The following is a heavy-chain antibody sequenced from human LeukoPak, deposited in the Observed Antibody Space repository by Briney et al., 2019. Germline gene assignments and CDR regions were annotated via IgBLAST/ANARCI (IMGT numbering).Heavy chain of an antibody. J-gene: IGHJ4*02. CDR2: ISSSSSYI. CDR3: ARDLSGDYYFDY. D-gene: IGHD4-17*01. CDR1: GFTFSSYS. Sequence: PGGSLRLSCAASGFTFSSYSMNWVRQAPGKGLEWVSSISSSSSYIYYADSVKGRFTISRDNAKNSLYLQMNSLRAEDTAVYYCARDLSGDYYFDYWGQGTLVTVPS. V-gene: IGHV3-21*01.